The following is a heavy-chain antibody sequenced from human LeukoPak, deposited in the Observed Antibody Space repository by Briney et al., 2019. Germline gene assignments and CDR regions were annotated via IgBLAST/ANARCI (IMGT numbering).Heavy chain of an antibody. CDR2: ISGRSTYR. CDR3: ARDMTTATTCYLQH. CDR1: GFTFSDYS. D-gene: IGHD4-17*01. J-gene: IGHJ1*01. V-gene: IGHV3-21*06. Sequence: GGSLGLSCAASGFTFSDYSMNWVRQAPGKGLEWVSSISGRSTYRYYADSVKGRFTISRDNAKNSLCLQMNSLRAEDTAVYYCARDMTTATTCYLQHWGQGTLVTVSS.